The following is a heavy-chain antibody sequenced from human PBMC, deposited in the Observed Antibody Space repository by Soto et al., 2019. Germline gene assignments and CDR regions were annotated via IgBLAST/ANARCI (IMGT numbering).Heavy chain of an antibody. CDR3: ASKNIAARRTGAFDI. D-gene: IGHD6-6*01. V-gene: IGHV1-69*02. Sequence: QVQLVQSGAEVKKPGSSVKVSCKASGGTFSSYTISWVRQAPGQGLEWMGRIIPILGIANYAQKFQGRVTITADKSTSTAYMELSSLRAEDTAVYYCASKNIAARRTGAFDIWGQGTMGTVSS. CDR1: GGTFSSYT. CDR2: IIPILGIA. J-gene: IGHJ3*02.